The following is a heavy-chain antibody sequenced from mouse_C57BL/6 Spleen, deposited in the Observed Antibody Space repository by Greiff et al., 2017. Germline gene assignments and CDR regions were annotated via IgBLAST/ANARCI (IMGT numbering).Heavy chain of an antibody. V-gene: IGHV1-80*01. D-gene: IGHD1-1*01. J-gene: IGHJ3*01. Sequence: VQLQQSGAELVKPGASVKISCKASGYAFSSYWMNWVKQRPGKGLEWIGQIDPGDGDTNYNGKFKGKATLTADKSSSTAYMQLSSLTSEDSAVYCCAREDYYGSSYFADWGTGTLVTVAA. CDR3: AREDYYGSSYFAD. CDR1: GYAFSSYW. CDR2: IDPGDGDT.